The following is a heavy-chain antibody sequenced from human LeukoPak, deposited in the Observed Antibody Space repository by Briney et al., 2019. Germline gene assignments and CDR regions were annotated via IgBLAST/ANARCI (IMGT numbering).Heavy chain of an antibody. CDR3: ARVTIGESSGYGSNSGGFDI. V-gene: IGHV4-30-2*06. Sequence: KSSETLSLTCAVSGGSIYSGGYSWSWIRQSPAKGLEWIGYISQRGDTNYTPSLKSRVTISVDRSKNHFALNLTSVTAADTAVYYCARVTIGESSGYGSNSGGFDIWGQGTHVTVSS. CDR1: GGSIYSGGYS. D-gene: IGHD4-23*01. CDR2: ISQRGDT. J-gene: IGHJ3*02.